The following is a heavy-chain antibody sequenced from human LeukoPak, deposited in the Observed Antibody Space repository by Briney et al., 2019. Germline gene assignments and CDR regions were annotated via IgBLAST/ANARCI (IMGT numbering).Heavy chain of an antibody. CDR1: GGSISSSSYY. CDR2: IYYSGST. J-gene: IGHJ6*03. CDR3: ARSRDLRGVIHPVYMDV. D-gene: IGHD3-16*02. V-gene: IGHV4-39*07. Sequence: SETLSLTRTVSGGSISSSSYYWGWIRQPPGKGLEWIGSIYYSGSTYYNPSLKSRVTISVDTSKNQFSLKLSSVTAADTAVYYCARSRDLRGVIHPVYMDVWGKGTTVTISS.